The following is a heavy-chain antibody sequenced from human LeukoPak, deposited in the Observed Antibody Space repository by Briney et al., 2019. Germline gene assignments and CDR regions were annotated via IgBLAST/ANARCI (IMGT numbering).Heavy chain of an antibody. CDR3: AKNFWSDKYSYYYMDV. Sequence: GGSLRLSCAASGFTFSDYYMSWIRQAPGKGLEWVSYISSSGSTIYYADSVKGRCTISRDNSKNTLYLQMNSLRAEDTAAYYCAKNFWSDKYSYYYMDVWGKGTTVTVSS. J-gene: IGHJ6*03. CDR1: GFTFSDYY. D-gene: IGHD3-3*01. CDR2: ISSSGSTI. V-gene: IGHV3-11*01.